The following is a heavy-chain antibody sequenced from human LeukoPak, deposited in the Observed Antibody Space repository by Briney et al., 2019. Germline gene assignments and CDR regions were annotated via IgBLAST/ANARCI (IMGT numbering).Heavy chain of an antibody. CDR1: GFTFDDYG. V-gene: IGHV3-20*04. D-gene: IGHD3-22*01. Sequence: PGGSLRRSCAASGFTFDDYGMSWVRQAPGKGLEWVSGINWNGGSTGYADSVKGRFTISRDNAKNSLYLQMNSLRAEDTALYYCARRTGYYYDSSGYYYFDYWGQGTLVTVSS. J-gene: IGHJ4*02. CDR2: INWNGGST. CDR3: ARRTGYYYDSSGYYYFDY.